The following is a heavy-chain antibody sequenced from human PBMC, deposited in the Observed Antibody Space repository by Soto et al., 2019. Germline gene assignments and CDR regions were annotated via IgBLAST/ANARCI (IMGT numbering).Heavy chain of an antibody. CDR3: AREGGGDGCLGHAQ. Sequence: PGGSLRLSCAASGFTVSSNYMNWVRQAPGKGLEWVSVLYSGDTTYYADSVKGRFTISRDNAKNSLYLQMNSLRDEDTAVYYCAREGGGDGCLGHAQWGQGTLVTVSS. CDR2: LYSGDTT. V-gene: IGHV3-53*01. J-gene: IGHJ4*02. CDR1: GFTVSSNY. D-gene: IGHD2-21*01.